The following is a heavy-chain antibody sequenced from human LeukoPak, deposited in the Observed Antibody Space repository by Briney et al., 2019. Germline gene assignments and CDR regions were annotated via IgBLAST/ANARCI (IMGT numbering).Heavy chain of an antibody. CDR2: IRYDGSNK. CDR3: AKDGYYDFWSGYSSFDY. Sequence: PGGSLRLSCAASGFTFSSYGMHWVRQAPGKGLEWVAFIRYDGSNKYYADSVKGRFTISRDNSKNTLYLQMNSLRAEDTAVYYCAKDGYYDFWSGYSSFDYWGQGTLVTVSS. J-gene: IGHJ4*02. V-gene: IGHV3-30*02. D-gene: IGHD3-3*01. CDR1: GFTFSSYG.